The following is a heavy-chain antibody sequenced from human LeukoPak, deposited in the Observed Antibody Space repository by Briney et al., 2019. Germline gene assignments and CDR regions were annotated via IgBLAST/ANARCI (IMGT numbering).Heavy chain of an antibody. V-gene: IGHV1-2*02. CDR2: MNPNSGGT. Sequence: ASVKVSCKASGYTFTSYDINWVRQATGQGLEWMGWMNPNSGGTNYAQKFQGRVTMTRDTSISTAYMELSRLRSGDTAVYYCARDNSVEDTAWWFDPWGQGTLVTVSS. CDR3: ARDNSVEDTAWWFDP. D-gene: IGHD4-23*01. J-gene: IGHJ5*02. CDR1: GYTFTSYD.